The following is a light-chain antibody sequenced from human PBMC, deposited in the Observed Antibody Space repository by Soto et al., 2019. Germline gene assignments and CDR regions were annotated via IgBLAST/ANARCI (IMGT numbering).Light chain of an antibody. J-gene: IGKJ1*01. CDR3: QQYGSPPAWT. CDR1: QSVSSSY. CDR2: VSC. V-gene: IGKV3-20*01. Sequence: EIVWTRSPGTLSLSPGERATLSCRASQSVSSSYLAWYQQKPGQSPRLLIYVSCSRATGIPDRFSGSGSGTDFTPTISSLEPEDFAVYYCQQYGSPPAWTFGQGTKVDIK.